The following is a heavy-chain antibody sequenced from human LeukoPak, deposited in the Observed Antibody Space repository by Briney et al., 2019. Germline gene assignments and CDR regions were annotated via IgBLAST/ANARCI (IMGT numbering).Heavy chain of an antibody. Sequence: GGSLRLSCAASGFTFSSYWMHWVRQAPGKGLVWVSRINSDGSSTSYADSVKGRFTISRDNAKNSLYLQMNSLRAEDTAVYYCARGSGDSFSLFDYWGQGTLVTVSS. D-gene: IGHD5/OR15-5a*01. J-gene: IGHJ4*02. V-gene: IGHV3-74*01. CDR3: ARGSGDSFSLFDY. CDR1: GFTFSSYW. CDR2: INSDGSST.